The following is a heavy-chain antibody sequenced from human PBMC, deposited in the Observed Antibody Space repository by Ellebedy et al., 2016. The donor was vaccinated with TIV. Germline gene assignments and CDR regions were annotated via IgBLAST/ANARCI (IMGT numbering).Heavy chain of an antibody. D-gene: IGHD4-17*01. CDR2: ISSDENTE. CDR1: GITFSSFA. CDR3: ARGGYYDDYARLDY. Sequence: GESLKISCAASGITFSSFAMHWVRQTPGKGLEWVAFISSDENTEYYVDSVKGRFTISRDNSKNTLYLQMNSLRADDTAIYYCARGGYYDDYARLDYWGQGTLVTVSS. J-gene: IGHJ4*02. V-gene: IGHV3-30-3*01.